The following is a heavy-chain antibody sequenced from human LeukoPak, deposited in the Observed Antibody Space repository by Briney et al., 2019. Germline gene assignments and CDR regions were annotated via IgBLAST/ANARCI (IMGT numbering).Heavy chain of an antibody. Sequence: SQTLSLTCAISGDSVSSNSAAWNWIRQSPSRGLEWLGRTYYRSKWYNDYAVSVKSRITINPDTSKNQFSVQLNSETPEDTAVYYGARGNQWLVPFDYWGQGTLVTVSS. CDR1: GDSVSSNSAA. CDR2: TYYRSKWYN. J-gene: IGHJ4*02. D-gene: IGHD6-19*01. V-gene: IGHV6-1*01. CDR3: ARGNQWLVPFDY.